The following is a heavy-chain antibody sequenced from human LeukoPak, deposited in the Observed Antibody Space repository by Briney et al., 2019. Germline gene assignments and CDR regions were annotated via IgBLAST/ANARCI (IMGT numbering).Heavy chain of an antibody. CDR1: GYTLTNYW. J-gene: IGHJ4*02. CDR3: AKDPGPAVGGLDY. V-gene: IGHV5-10-1*01. Sequence: GESLKISCKGFGYTLTNYWINWVRQMPGKGLEWVGRIDPSKTYPKYSPTFQGHVTISADMSINTAYLEWSSLQASDTAKYYCAKDPGPAVGGLDYWGQGTLVTVSS. CDR2: IDPSKTYP. D-gene: IGHD4-23*01.